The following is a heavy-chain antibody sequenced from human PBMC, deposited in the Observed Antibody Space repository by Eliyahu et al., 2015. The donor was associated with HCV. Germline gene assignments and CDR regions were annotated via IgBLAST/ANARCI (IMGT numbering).Heavy chain of an antibody. CDR2: IDWDDDK. J-gene: IGHJ6*02. CDR3: ARTPILLGYCSSTSCPRRDYYYGMDV. Sequence: QVTLRESGPALXKPTQTXXLXCTFSGFSLSXSGMCVSWXRQPPGKALEWLARIDWDDDKYYSTSLKTRLTIXKDTSKNQVVLTMTNMDPVDTATYYCARTPILLGYCSSTSCPRRDYYYGMDVWGQGTTVTVSS. CDR1: GFSLSXSGMC. D-gene: IGHD2-2*01. V-gene: IGHV2-70*15.